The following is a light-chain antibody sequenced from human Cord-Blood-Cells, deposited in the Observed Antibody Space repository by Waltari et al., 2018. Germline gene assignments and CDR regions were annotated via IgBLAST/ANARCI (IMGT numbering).Light chain of an antibody. CDR2: EDN. CDR1: SGSIASNY. Sequence: NFMLTQPHSVSESPGKTVTISCTRSSGSIASNYVQWYQQRPGSSPTTVIYEDNQRASGVPDRFSGSIDSSSNSASLTISGLTTEDEADYYCQSYDSSNWVFGGGTKLTVL. J-gene: IGLJ3*02. CDR3: QSYDSSNWV. V-gene: IGLV6-57*01.